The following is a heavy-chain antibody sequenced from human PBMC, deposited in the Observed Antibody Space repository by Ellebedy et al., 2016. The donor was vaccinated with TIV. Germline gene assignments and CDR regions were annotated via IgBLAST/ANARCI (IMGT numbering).Heavy chain of an antibody. CDR2: IYPGDSDT. CDR3: ARSLSATTNSAFDM. V-gene: IGHV5-51*01. J-gene: IGHJ3*02. CDR1: GYSFANYW. Sequence: GESLKISXKGSGYSFANYWIGWVRQMPGKGLEWMGIIYPGDSDTRFRSSFQGQVSMLVDKSINTAYLQWASLKASDTAIYFCARSLSATTNSAFDMWGQGTVVTVS. D-gene: IGHD1-20*01.